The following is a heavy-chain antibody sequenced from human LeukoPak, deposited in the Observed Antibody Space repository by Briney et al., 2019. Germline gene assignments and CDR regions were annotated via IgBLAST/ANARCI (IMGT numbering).Heavy chain of an antibody. J-gene: IGHJ4*02. V-gene: IGHV3-9*03. CDR2: ISWNSSTI. CDR3: AKGDWGDN. Sequence: PGRSLRLSCATSGFTFDDYAMHWVRQAPGKGLEWVSGISWNSSTINYADSVKGRFTISRDNAKNSLYLQMNSLRAEDMALYYCAKGDWGDNWGQGTLVTVSS. CDR1: GFTFDDYA. D-gene: IGHD3/OR15-3a*01.